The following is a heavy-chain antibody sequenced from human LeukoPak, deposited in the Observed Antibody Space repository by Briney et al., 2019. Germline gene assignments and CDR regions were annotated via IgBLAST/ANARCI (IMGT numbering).Heavy chain of an antibody. CDR2: IKDSGSP. CDR3: ASAWSSGYDY. Sequence: SETLSLTCAVYGGSFSGYSWTWIRQPPGKGLEWIGEIKDSGSPTFNPSLKSRVTISVDTSKNQFSLKLSSVTAADTAVYYCASAWSSGYDYWGQGTLVTVSS. V-gene: IGHV4-34*09. D-gene: IGHD3-22*01. CDR1: GGSFSGYS. J-gene: IGHJ4*02.